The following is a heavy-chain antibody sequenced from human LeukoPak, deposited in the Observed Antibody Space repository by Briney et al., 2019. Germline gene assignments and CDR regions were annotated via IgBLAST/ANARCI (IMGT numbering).Heavy chain of an antibody. CDR1: GGSFSGYY. D-gene: IGHD6-13*01. CDR3: ARGSRIRAGTITLKYFQH. Sequence: PSETLSLTCAVYGGSFSGYYWSWIRQPPGKGLEWIGEINHSGSTNYNPSLKSRVTISVDTSKNQFSLKLSSVTAADTAVYYCARGSRIRAGTITLKYFQHWGQGTLVTVSS. J-gene: IGHJ1*01. CDR2: INHSGST. V-gene: IGHV4-34*01.